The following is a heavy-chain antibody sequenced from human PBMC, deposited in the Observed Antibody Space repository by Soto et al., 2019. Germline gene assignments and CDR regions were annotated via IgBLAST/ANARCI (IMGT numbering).Heavy chain of an antibody. CDR3: ARGNQRVVVVAEPPDY. CDR1: GFTFSTYA. J-gene: IGHJ4*02. CDR2: LSYDGSNK. Sequence: QVQLVESGGVVVQPGRSLRLSCAASGFTFSTYAMHWVRQAPGKGLEWVAVLSYDGSNKYYADSLKGRFTISRDNSKNTLYLQMNSLRAEDTAVYYCARGNQRVVVVAEPPDYWGQGTLVTVSS. V-gene: IGHV3-30-3*01. D-gene: IGHD2-15*01.